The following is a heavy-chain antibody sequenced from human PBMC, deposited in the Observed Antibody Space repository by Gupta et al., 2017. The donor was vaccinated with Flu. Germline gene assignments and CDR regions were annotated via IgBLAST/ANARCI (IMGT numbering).Heavy chain of an antibody. CDR3: AHKNNYGYYRGWFDA. D-gene: IGHD2-2*03. Sequence: GWIRQPPGKALEWLAVIYWNDDKRYSPSLRSRLTITKDTSKNQVVLTMTNMDPVDTATYYCAHKNNYGYYRGWFDAWGQGAPVTVSS. J-gene: IGHJ5*02. CDR2: IYWNDDK. V-gene: IGHV2-5*01.